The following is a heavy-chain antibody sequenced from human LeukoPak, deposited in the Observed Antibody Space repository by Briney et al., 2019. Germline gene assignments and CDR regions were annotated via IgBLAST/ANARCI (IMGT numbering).Heavy chain of an antibody. CDR2: IIPIFGTA. J-gene: IGHJ4*02. Sequence: GASVKVSCKDSGGTFSSYAISWVRQAPGQGLEWMGGIIPIFGTANYAQKFQGRVTITADESTSTAYMELSSLRSEDTAVYYCAESITIFGVVTSFDYWGQGTLVTVSS. CDR3: AESITIFGVVTSFDY. D-gene: IGHD3-3*01. V-gene: IGHV1-69*13. CDR1: GGTFSSYA.